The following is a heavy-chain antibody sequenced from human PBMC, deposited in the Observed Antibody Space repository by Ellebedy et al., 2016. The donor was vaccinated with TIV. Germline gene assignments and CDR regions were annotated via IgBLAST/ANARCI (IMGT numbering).Heavy chain of an antibody. CDR3: ARDRTPYDGYWVFDQ. Sequence: PGGSLRLSCVASGFTFSDYGMHWVRQAPGKGLEWISGIFGSGGGISYADSVKGRFIISRDNSKNTVDLQMNSLRAEDTAVYYCARDRTPYDGYWVFDQWGQGALVTVSS. V-gene: IGHV3-NL1*01. CDR2: IFGSGGGI. J-gene: IGHJ4*02. D-gene: IGHD5-18*01. CDR1: GFTFSDYG.